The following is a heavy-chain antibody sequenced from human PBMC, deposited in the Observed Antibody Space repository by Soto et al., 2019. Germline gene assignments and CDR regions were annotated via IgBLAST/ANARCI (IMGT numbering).Heavy chain of an antibody. CDR1: GFTFSSYA. Sequence: QVQLVESGGGVVQPGRSLRLSCTASGFTFSSYAMHWVRQAPGKGLEWVAVISYDGSNKYYADSVKGRFSISRDNSKNTVFVQMKSLRTEDMAVYSCARDVNWTYSRYYSYGMDVWGQGTTVSVSS. V-gene: IGHV3-30-3*01. J-gene: IGHJ6*02. CDR2: ISYDGSNK. D-gene: IGHD1-20*01. CDR3: ARDVNWTYSRYYSYGMDV.